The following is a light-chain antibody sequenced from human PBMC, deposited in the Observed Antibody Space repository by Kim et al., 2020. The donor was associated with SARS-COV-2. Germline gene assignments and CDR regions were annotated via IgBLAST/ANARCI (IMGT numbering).Light chain of an antibody. J-gene: IGKJ2*01. CDR1: PGFGSKY. CDR3: QHFTNIPPYYT. CDR2: TTS. V-gene: IGKV3-20*01. Sequence: EIVLTQSPDTLSLSPGDRAILSCRGTPGFGSKYLSWYQQKPGQAPRLLIYTTSRRASDIPDRFSGSASDTDFTLTISRLEPEDFAVYYCQHFTNIPPYYTLGKGTKLEI.